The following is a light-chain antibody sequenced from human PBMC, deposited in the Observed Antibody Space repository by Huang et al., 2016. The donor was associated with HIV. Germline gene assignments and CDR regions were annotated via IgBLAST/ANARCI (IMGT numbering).Light chain of an antibody. CDR1: QSVGTY. CDR3: QQSYGALSS. Sequence: IQMTQSTTSLSASVGDRVFISCRTIQSVGTYLNWYKQKPGKAQKLLISSASTLHTGVPSRFSGGGSGTVFTLTIRGLQFDDFATYFCQQSYGALSSFGPGTRL. V-gene: IGKV1-39*01. CDR2: SAS. J-gene: IGKJ5*01.